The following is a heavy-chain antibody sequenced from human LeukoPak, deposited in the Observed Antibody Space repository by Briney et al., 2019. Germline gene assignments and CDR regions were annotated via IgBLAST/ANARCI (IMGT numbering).Heavy chain of an antibody. Sequence: GGSLRLSCTASGFTFSSCAMSWVRQAPGKGLEWVSSIGGSGDSTCYADSVKGRFTISRDNSKNTLYLQMDSLRAEDTAVYYCAKSHGYSYGFDYWGQGTLVTVSS. J-gene: IGHJ4*02. CDR1: GFTFSSCA. D-gene: IGHD5-18*01. V-gene: IGHV3-23*01. CDR2: IGGSGDST. CDR3: AKSHGYSYGFDY.